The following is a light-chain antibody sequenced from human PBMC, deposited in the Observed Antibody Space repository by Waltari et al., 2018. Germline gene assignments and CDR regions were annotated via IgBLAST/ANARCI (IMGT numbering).Light chain of an antibody. CDR3: QSYDTTLSVV. J-gene: IGLJ2*01. Sequence: QSVLTQPPSVSGAPGQRVTISCTGSGSNIGAGYAVHWYRQLPGKAPTPLIYGVNTRPPGVSDRFSGSQFDTSASLAIAGLQADDEADYYCQSYDTTLSVVFGGGTKLTVL. CDR1: GSNIGAGYA. V-gene: IGLV1-40*01. CDR2: GVN.